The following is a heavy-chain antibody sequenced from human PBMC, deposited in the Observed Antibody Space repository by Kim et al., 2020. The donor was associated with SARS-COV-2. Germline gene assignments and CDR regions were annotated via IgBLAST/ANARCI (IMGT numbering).Heavy chain of an antibody. CDR3: AREPGRALYYYYGMDV. D-gene: IGHD2-15*01. J-gene: IGHJ6*02. V-gene: IGHV4-59*01. Sequence: LRSRVPISVDTSTNQFSLKLSSVTAADTAVYYCAREPGRALYYYYGMDVWGQGTTVTVSS.